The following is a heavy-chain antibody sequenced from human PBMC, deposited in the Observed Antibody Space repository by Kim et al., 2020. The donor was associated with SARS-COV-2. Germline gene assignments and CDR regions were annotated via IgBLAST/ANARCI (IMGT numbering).Heavy chain of an antibody. D-gene: IGHD6-19*01. CDR1: GGTFSSYA. Sequence: SVKVSCKASGGTFSSYAISWVRQAPGQGLEWMGGIIPIFGTANYAQKFQGRVTITADESTSTAYMELSSLRSEDTAVYYCARAVTGVGGSDWGTSGWYHTYYYGMDVWGQGTTVTVSS. CDR3: ARAVTGVGGSDWGTSGWYHTYYYGMDV. CDR2: IIPIFGTA. V-gene: IGHV1-69*13. J-gene: IGHJ6*02.